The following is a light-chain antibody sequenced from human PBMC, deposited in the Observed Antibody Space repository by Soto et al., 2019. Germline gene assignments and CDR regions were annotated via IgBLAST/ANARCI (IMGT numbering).Light chain of an antibody. CDR1: QGISND. V-gene: IGKV1-17*01. CDR2: AAT. Sequence: DIQMTQSPSSLSASVGDRISITCRASQGISNDLVWFQQRPGTAPKRLIYAATRLQSGVPSRFRGSGSGTEFTLTISSLQPEDFDTYYCQQYYSFPPAFGGGTKVDIK. J-gene: IGKJ4*01. CDR3: QQYYSFPPA.